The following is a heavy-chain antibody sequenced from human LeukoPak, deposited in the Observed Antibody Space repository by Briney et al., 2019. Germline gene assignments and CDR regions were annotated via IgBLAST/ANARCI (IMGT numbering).Heavy chain of an antibody. Sequence: SETLSLTCTVSGGSISTSSYSWGWIRQPPGKGLEWIGTIYYTGSTNYNPSLKSRVTISVDTSKNQFSLKLSSVTAADTAVYYCARGSRSNDYYGSGSYRPYYMDVWGKGTTVTVSS. J-gene: IGHJ6*03. CDR1: GGSISTSSYS. CDR2: IYYTGST. CDR3: ARGSRSNDYYGSGSYRPYYMDV. V-gene: IGHV4-39*07. D-gene: IGHD3-10*01.